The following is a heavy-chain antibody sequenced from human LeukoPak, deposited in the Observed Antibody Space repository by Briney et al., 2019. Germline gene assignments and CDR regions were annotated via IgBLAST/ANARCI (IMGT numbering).Heavy chain of an antibody. CDR2: INPSGGST. D-gene: IGHD2-21*02. J-gene: IGHJ4*02. CDR3: ARARTYCGGDCIGGGDH. CDR1: GYTFTSYY. Sequence: ASVKVSCKASGYTFTSYYMHWVRQAPGQGLEWMGIINPSGGSTSYAQKFQGRVTMTRDTSTSTVYMELSSLRSEDTAVYYCARARTYCGGDCIGGGDHWGQGTLVTVSS. V-gene: IGHV1-46*01.